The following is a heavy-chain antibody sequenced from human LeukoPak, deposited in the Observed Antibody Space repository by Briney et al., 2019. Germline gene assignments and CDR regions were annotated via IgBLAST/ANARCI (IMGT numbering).Heavy chain of an antibody. CDR3: ARVYTGHEFDY. CDR2: IWYDGSRK. CDR1: GFTFSSYG. Sequence: GGSLRLSCAASGFTFSSYGMHWVRQAPGKGLEWVAFIWYDGSRKYYADSVKGRFTISRDNSKNTLYLQMNSLRAEDTAVYYCARVYTGHEFDYWGQGTLLTVAS. J-gene: IGHJ4*02. D-gene: IGHD5-12*01. V-gene: IGHV3-33*01.